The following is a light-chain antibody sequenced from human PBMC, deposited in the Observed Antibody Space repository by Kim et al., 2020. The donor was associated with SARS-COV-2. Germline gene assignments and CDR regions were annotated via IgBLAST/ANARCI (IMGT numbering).Light chain of an antibody. CDR3: GSYGGSNNLF. Sequence: QSALTQPPSASGSPGQSVTISCTGTSSDVGGYKYVSWYQQHPGKAPKLMIYEVNKRPSGVPNRFSGSKSGNTAFLTVSGLQAEDEADYYCGSYGGSNNLFFGGGTKVTVL. CDR1: SSDVGGYKY. CDR2: EVN. V-gene: IGLV2-8*01. J-gene: IGLJ2*01.